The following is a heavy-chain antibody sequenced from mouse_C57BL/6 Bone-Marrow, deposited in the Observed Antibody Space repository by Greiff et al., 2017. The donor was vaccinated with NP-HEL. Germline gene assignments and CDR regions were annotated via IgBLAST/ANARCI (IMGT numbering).Heavy chain of an antibody. Sequence: VHLVESGAELVRPGASVTLSCKASGYTFTDYEMHWVKQTPVHGLEWIGAIDPETGGTPYNQKFKGKAILTADKSSSTAYMELRSLTSEDSAVYYCTRQYYYGSSYAMDYWGQGTSVTVSS. J-gene: IGHJ4*01. CDR2: IDPETGGT. V-gene: IGHV1-15*01. CDR1: GYTFTDYE. CDR3: TRQYYYGSSYAMDY. D-gene: IGHD1-1*01.